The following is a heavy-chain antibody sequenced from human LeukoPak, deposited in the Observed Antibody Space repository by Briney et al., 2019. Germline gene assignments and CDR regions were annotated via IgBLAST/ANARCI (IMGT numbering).Heavy chain of an antibody. CDR1: GGTFSSYA. D-gene: IGHD3-10*01. J-gene: IGHJ4*02. V-gene: IGHV1-69*01. CDR2: IIPILGTA. CDR3: ARLSTSGVTNDY. Sequence: ASVKVSCKASGGTFSSYAISWVRQAPGQGLEWMGGIIPILGTANYAQKFQGRVTITADESTGTAYMELSSLRSEDTAVYYCARLSTSGVTNDYWGQGTLVTVSS.